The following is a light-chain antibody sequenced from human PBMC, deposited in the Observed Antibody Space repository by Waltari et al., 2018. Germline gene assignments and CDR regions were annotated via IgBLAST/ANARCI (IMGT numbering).Light chain of an antibody. V-gene: IGLV2-14*03. CDR2: DVN. CDR1: RSDVGGYHY. J-gene: IGLJ2*01. Sequence: QSALTQPASVSGSPGQSITLSCTGTRSDVGGYHYVSWCQQHPGKAPKLVIYDVNNRPSGVSNRFSGSKSGNTASLTISGLQPEDEADYYCCSYAGSSTPVVFGGGAKLTVL. CDR3: CSYAGSSTPVV.